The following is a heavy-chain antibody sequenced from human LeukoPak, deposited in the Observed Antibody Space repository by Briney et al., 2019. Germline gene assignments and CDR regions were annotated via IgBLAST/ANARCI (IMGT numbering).Heavy chain of an antibody. J-gene: IGHJ4*02. CDR3: ASMVRGVNDFDY. D-gene: IGHD3-10*01. V-gene: IGHV1-3*01. CDR2: INAGNGNT. CDR1: GYTFTSYA. Sequence: ASVKVSCKASGYTFTSYAMHWVRQAPGQRLEWMGWINAGNGNTKYSQKFQDRVTITRDTSASTAYMELSSLRSEDTAVYYCASMVRGVNDFDYWGQGTLVTVSS.